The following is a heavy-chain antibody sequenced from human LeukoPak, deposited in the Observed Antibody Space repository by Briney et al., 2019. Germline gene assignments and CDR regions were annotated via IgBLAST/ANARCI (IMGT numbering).Heavy chain of an antibody. V-gene: IGHV4-59*12. J-gene: IGHJ4*02. CDR1: GGSISSYY. CDR2: IYYSGST. Sequence: SETLSLTCTVSGGSISSYYWSWIRQPPGKGLEWIGYIYYSGSTNYNPSLKSRVTMSVDTSKNQFSLKLSSVTAADTAVYYCARGPCSSTSCSGWDFDYWGQGTLVTVSS. D-gene: IGHD2-2*01. CDR3: ARGPCSSTSCSGWDFDY.